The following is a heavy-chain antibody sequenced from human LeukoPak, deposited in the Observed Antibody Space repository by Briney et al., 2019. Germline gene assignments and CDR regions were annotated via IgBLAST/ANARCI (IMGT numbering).Heavy chain of an antibody. J-gene: IGHJ6*03. V-gene: IGHV4-34*01. CDR1: GGSFSGYY. CDR3: ARDLKVRGVIAYYYMDV. CDR2: INHSGST. Sequence: PSETLSLTCAVYGGSFSGYYWSWIRQPPGKGLEWIGEINHSGSTNYNPSLKSRVTISVDTSKNQFSLKLSSVTAADTAVYYCARDLKVRGVIAYYYMDVWGKGTTVTISS. D-gene: IGHD3-10*01.